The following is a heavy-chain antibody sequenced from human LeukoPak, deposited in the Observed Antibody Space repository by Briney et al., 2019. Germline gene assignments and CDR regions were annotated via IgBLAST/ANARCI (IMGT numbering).Heavy chain of an antibody. D-gene: IGHD1-26*01. CDR2: ITGNGVGT. J-gene: IGHJ4*02. CDR1: GFTFNTYA. V-gene: IGHV3-23*01. CDR3: ARDSGSYLQPTDY. Sequence: GGSLRLSCAASGFTFNTYAMAWVRQAPGRGLEWVSSITGNGVGTYYADFVKGRFTISRDNSKSTLYLQMNSLRGDDTAVYHCARDSGSYLQPTDYWGQGTLVTVSS.